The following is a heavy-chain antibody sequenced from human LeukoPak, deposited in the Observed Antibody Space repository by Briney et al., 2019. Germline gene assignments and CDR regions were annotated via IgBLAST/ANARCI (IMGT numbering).Heavy chain of an antibody. V-gene: IGHV3-30*18. CDR1: GFTFSSYG. Sequence: GGSLRLSCAASGFTFSSYGMHWVRQAPGKGLEWVAVISYDGSNKYYADSVKGRFTISRDNSKNTLYLQMNSLRAEDTAVYYCAKGRRDGSTGYWGQGTLVTVSS. CDR3: AKGRRDGSTGY. CDR2: ISYDGSNK. J-gene: IGHJ4*02. D-gene: IGHD5-24*01.